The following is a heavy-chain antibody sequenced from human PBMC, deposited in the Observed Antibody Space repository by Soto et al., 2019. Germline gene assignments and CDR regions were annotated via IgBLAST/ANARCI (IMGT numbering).Heavy chain of an antibody. Sequence: QVQLVQSGAEVRKPGASVKVSCKTSGYTFTHYVISWVRQAPGQGLEWVGWISAYSGKTHYAQKVQGKVTMTTDTSTSTAYLEVRSLRSDDTAVYFCARDPYLGDHQYWGQGTLVTVSS. CDR2: ISAYSGKT. D-gene: IGHD3-16*01. J-gene: IGHJ4*02. CDR1: GYTFTHYV. CDR3: ARDPYLGDHQY. V-gene: IGHV1-18*01.